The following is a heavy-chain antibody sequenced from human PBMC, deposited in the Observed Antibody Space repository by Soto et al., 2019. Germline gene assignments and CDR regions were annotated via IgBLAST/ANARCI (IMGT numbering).Heavy chain of an antibody. J-gene: IGHJ6*02. CDR3: AKSILTDYYGMDV. D-gene: IGHD3-9*01. Sequence: TGGSLRLSCAASGFTFDDYTMHWVRQAPGKGLEWVSLISWDGGSTYYADSVKGRFTISRDNSKNSLYLQMNSLRTEDTALYYCAKSILTDYYGMDVWGQGTTVTVSS. CDR2: ISWDGGST. CDR1: GFTFDDYT. V-gene: IGHV3-43*01.